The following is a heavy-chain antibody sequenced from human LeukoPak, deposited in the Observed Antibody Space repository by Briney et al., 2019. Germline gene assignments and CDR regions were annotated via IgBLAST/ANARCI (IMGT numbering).Heavy chain of an antibody. V-gene: IGHV1-69*01. J-gene: IGHJ3*02. CDR3: ARDTTSIAYCGGDCYSDAFDI. CDR1: GGTFSSYA. D-gene: IGHD2-21*01. Sequence: SVKVSCKASGGTFSSYAISWVRQAPGQGLEWMGGIIPIFGTANYAQKFQGRVTITADESTSTAYMELSSLRSEDTAVYYCARDTTSIAYCGGDCYSDAFDIWGQGAMVTVSS. CDR2: IIPIFGTA.